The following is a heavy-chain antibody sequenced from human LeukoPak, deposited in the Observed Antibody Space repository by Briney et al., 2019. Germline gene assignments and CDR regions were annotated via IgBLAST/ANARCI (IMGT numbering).Heavy chain of an antibody. J-gene: IGHJ6*03. V-gene: IGHV3-21*01. CDR3: ARVRSRGGWYVHYMDV. D-gene: IGHD6-19*01. CDR1: GFPLSNYT. CDR2: ISSSSYYI. Sequence: GDSLRLSCAASGFPLSNYTMTWVRQAPGKGLEWVSSISSSSYYIYYADSVKGRFTISRDNANNLMFLEMNNLRGEDTALYYCARVRSRGGWYVHYMDVWGKGTTV.